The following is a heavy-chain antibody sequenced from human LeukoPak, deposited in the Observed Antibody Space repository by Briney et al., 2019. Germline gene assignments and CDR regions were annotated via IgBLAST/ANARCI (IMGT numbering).Heavy chain of an antibody. CDR1: GASISSYY. CDR3: ARDGVAGTSYYYGMDV. J-gene: IGHJ6*02. V-gene: IGHV4-4*07. CDR2: IYTSGTT. D-gene: IGHD6-19*01. Sequence: SETLSLTCTVPGASISSYYWSWIRQPAGKGLEWIGRIYTSGTTNYNPSLKSRLTISVDTSNNQFSLRLSSVTAADTAIYYCARDGVAGTSYYYGMDVWGQGTTVTVSS.